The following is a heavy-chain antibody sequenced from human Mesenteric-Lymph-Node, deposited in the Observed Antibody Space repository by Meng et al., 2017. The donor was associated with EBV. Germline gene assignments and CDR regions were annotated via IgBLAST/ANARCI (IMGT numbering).Heavy chain of an antibody. CDR3: AKTGSSGWSDLDY. Sequence: VQLQQWGAGLLQPSATLSLTCGVTGGSFGGYYWTWIRQPPGKGLEWIGEINHSGSTNYNPSLKSRVTISLDTSKNQISLKLTSVTAADTAVYYCAKTGSSGWSDLDYWGRGILVTVSS. V-gene: IGHV4-34*02. CDR1: GGSFGGYY. CDR2: INHSGST. J-gene: IGHJ4*02. D-gene: IGHD6-19*01.